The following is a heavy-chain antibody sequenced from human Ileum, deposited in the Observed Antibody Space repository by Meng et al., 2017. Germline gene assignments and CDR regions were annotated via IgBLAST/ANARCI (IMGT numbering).Heavy chain of an antibody. Sequence: EVQLLESGGGLVQPGGSLRLSCAASGFTFSSYAMSWVRQAPGKGLEWVSGISGSGGGTYYADSVKGRSIISRDNSKNTLYLQVNSLRAEDTAVYYCAKPYYFDSSGYPPDYWGQGTLVTVSS. V-gene: IGHV3-23*01. CDR2: ISGSGGGT. J-gene: IGHJ4*02. D-gene: IGHD3-22*01. CDR1: GFTFSSYA. CDR3: AKPYYFDSSGYPPDY.